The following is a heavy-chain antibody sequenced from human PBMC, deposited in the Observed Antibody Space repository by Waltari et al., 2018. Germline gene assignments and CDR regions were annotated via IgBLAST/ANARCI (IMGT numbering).Heavy chain of an antibody. CDR1: GYTVSDAY. V-gene: IGHV1-69-2*01. J-gene: IGHJ3*02. CDR2: VDPEDGET. CDR3: ATVLGATGAFDI. D-gene: IGHD1-26*01. Sequence: GQVVESGAAATNPGATEQLPCKVSGYTVSDAYMHWVQQAPGKGLEWMGLVDPEDGETIYAWKFQGRVTITADTSTDTAYMELSSLRSEDTAVYYCATVLGATGAFDIWGQGTMVTVSS.